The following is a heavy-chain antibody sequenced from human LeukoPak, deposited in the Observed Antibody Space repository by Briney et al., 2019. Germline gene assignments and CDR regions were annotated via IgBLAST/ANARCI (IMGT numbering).Heavy chain of an antibody. CDR2: IYTSGST. CDR3: ARGVTYYDFWSGYYRINWFDP. D-gene: IGHD3-3*01. J-gene: IGHJ5*02. Sequence: PSDTLSLTCTVSGGSISSYYWSWIRQPAGKGLEWIGRIYTSGSTNYNPSLKSRVTMSVDTSKNQFSLKLSSVTAADTAVYYCARGVTYYDFWSGYYRINWFDPWGQGTLVTVSS. V-gene: IGHV4-4*07. CDR1: GGSISSYY.